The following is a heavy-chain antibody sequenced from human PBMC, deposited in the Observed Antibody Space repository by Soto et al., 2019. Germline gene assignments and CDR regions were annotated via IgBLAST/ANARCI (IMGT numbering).Heavy chain of an antibody. J-gene: IGHJ4*02. D-gene: IGHD3-10*01. CDR1: GFTCGRYG. CDR3: AKDRPMYYYGSGSDS. CDR2: IAYDGVNK. Sequence: VEAGGGVVQPGRSLKLSCAGSGFTCGRYGMHWGRQAPGKGLEWVAVIAYDGVNKYYAYSVKGRFTIPRDNSRNTAYLQMLNLRPEDTAVDYCAKDRPMYYYGSGSDSWGQGTLVTVSS. V-gene: IGHV3-30*18.